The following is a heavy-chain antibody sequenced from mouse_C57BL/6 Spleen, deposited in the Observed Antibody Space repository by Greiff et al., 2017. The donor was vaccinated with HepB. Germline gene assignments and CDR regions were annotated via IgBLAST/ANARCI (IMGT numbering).Heavy chain of an antibody. CDR1: GYTFTSYW. CDR2: IDPSDSET. D-gene: IGHD1-1*01. V-gene: IGHV1-52*01. Sequence: VQLQQPGAELVRPGSSVKLSCKASGYTFTSYWMHWVKQRPIQGLEWIGNIDPSDSETHYNQKFKDKATLTVDKSSSTAYMQLSSLTSEDSAVYYCARGVVATEAMDYWGQGTSVTVSS. CDR3: ARGVVATEAMDY. J-gene: IGHJ4*01.